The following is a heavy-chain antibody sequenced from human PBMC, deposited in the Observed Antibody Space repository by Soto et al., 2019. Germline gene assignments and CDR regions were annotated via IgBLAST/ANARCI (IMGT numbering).Heavy chain of an antibody. CDR1: GGSFSGYY. CDR2: INHSGST. D-gene: IGHD6-13*01. V-gene: IGHV4-34*01. Sequence: SETLSLACAVYGGSFSGYYWSWIRQPPGKGLEWIGEINHSGSTNYNPSLKSRVTISVDTSKNQFSLKLSSVTAADTAVYYCEEARGIAAAATAYGGQGTLVTVSS. CDR3: EEARGIAAAATAY. J-gene: IGHJ4*02.